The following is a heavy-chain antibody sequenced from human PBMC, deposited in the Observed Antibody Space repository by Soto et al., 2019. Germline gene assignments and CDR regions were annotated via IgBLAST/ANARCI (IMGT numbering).Heavy chain of an antibody. CDR2: INHSGST. CDR3: ARTSAELIYQYYYYYYGMDV. CDR1: GGSFSGYY. Sequence: SETLSLTCAVYGGSFSGYYWSWIRQPPGKGLEWIGEINHSGSTNYNPSLKSRVTISVDTSKNQFSLKLSSVTAADTAVYYCARTSAELIYQYYYYYYGMDVWGQGTTVTVSS. J-gene: IGHJ6*02. D-gene: IGHD2-2*02. V-gene: IGHV4-34*01.